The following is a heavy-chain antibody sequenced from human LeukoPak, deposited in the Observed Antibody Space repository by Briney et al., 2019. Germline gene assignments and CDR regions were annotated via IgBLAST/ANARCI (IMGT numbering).Heavy chain of an antibody. D-gene: IGHD3-10*01. CDR2: IYYSGST. Sequence: SETLSLTCAVSGGSISSSNWWSWVRQPPGKGLEWIGSIYYSGSTYYNPSLKSRVTISVDTSKNQFSLKLSSVTAADTAVYYCASLITMVRGVIIFDYWGQGTLVTVSS. V-gene: IGHV4-39*01. J-gene: IGHJ4*02. CDR1: GGSISSSNW. CDR3: ASLITMVRGVIIFDY.